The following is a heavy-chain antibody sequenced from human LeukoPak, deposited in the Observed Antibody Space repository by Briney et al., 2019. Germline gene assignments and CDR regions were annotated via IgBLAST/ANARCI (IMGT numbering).Heavy chain of an antibody. CDR3: ARDRGFSYGIDF. Sequence: GESLRLSCAASGFTFSDYWMSWVRQAPGKGLEWVANIQQDGSEKYYVDSVKGRFTISRDNAKKSLFLQVSSLRGEDTAAYYCARDRGFSYGIDFWGQGTLVTVSS. J-gene: IGHJ4*02. V-gene: IGHV3-7*04. CDR1: GFTFSDYW. CDR2: IQQDGSEK. D-gene: IGHD5-18*01.